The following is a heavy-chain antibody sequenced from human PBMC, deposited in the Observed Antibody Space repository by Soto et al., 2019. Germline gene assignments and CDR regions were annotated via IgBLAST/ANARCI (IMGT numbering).Heavy chain of an antibody. V-gene: IGHV3-66*01. Sequence: EVQLVESGGGLVQPGGSLRLSCAASGFTVSSNYMSWVRQAPGKGLEWVSVIYSGGSTYYADSVKGRFTISRDNSKNTLYLQRNSLRAEDTAVYYCARVRYGGYAGLRDYWGQGTLVTVSS. J-gene: IGHJ4*02. CDR2: IYSGGST. D-gene: IGHD4-17*01. CDR3: ARVRYGGYAGLRDY. CDR1: GFTVSSNY.